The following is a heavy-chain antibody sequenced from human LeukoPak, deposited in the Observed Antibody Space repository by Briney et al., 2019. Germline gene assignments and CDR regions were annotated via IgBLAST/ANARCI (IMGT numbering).Heavy chain of an antibody. CDR2: IGTAGDT. J-gene: IGHJ4*02. D-gene: IGHD5-18*01. CDR3: ARASQLTWIPDY. CDR1: GFTFSNYD. V-gene: IGHV3-13*01. Sequence: RGGSLRLSCAASGFTFSNYDMHWVRQATGKGLEWVSAIGTAGDTYYPGSVKGRFTISRENAKNSLYLQMNSLRAGDTAVYYCARASQLTWIPDYWGQGTLVTVSS.